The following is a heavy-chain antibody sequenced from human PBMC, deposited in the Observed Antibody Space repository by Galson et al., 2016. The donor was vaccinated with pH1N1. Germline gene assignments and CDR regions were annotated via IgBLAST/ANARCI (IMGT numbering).Heavy chain of an antibody. CDR2: INQDGSQT. CDR3: ARAVAAADSL. V-gene: IGHV3-7*01. CDR1: GFTLSNYW. J-gene: IGHJ4*02. Sequence: SLRLSCAGSGFTLSNYWMSWVRQAPGKGLEWVANINQDGSQTYFVDSVKGRFTISRDNAKNSVYLQMDSLRVKDTAVYFCARAVAAADSLWGQGTLVTVSS. D-gene: IGHD6-25*01.